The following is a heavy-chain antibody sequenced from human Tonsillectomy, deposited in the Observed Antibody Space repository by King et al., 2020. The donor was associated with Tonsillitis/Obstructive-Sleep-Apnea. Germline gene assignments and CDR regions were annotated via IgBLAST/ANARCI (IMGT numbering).Heavy chain of an antibody. CDR1: GITFSSYA. CDR2: ISGGGGST. J-gene: IGHJ4*02. CDR3: AKAMVQGIIITIFDY. V-gene: IGHV3-23*04. D-gene: IGHD3-10*01. Sequence: VQLVESGGGLVQPGGSLRLSCAASGITFSSYAMSWVRQAPGKGLEWVSTISGGGGSTYYADSGKGRFTISRDNSKNTLYLQMNSLRAEDTSVYYCAKAMVQGIIITIFDYWGQGNLVTVSS.